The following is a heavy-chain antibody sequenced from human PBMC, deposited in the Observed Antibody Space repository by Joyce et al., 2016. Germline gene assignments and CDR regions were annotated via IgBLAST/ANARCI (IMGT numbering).Heavy chain of an antibody. D-gene: IGHD3-10*01. CDR2: INQDGSQN. CDR1: GFSFSRYW. V-gene: IGHV3-7*03. Sequence: EVQLVESGGGLVQPGGSLRLSCAASGFSFSRYWMSWVRQAPGKGLEWVANINQDGSQNYYVDSAKGRFTISRDNAKNSRYLQMNSLRAEDAAMYFCASRGIRGVIINPVGWGYGMDVWVQGTTVTVSS. J-gene: IGHJ6*02. CDR3: ASRGIRGVIINPVGWGYGMDV.